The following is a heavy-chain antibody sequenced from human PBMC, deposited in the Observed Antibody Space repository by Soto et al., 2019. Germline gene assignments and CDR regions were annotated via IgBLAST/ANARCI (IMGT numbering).Heavy chain of an antibody. Sequence: SVKVSCKASGGTFSSYAISWVRQAPGQGLEWMGGIIPIFGTANYAQKFQGRVTITADESTSTAYMELSSLRSEDTAVYYCARDPPFRGPPGDGADAFDIWGQGTMVTVSS. V-gene: IGHV1-69*13. J-gene: IGHJ3*02. CDR2: IIPIFGTA. CDR3: ARDPPFRGPPGDGADAFDI. D-gene: IGHD3-10*01. CDR1: GGTFSSYA.